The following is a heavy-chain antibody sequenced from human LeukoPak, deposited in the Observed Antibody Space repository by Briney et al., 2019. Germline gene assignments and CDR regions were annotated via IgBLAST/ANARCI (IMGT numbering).Heavy chain of an antibody. J-gene: IGHJ5*02. D-gene: IGHD5-18*01. CDR2: ISYDGSNK. CDR3: AKELQLNWFDP. CDR1: GFTFSSYG. V-gene: IGHV3-30*18. Sequence: GGSLRLSCAASGFTFSSYGMHWVRQAPGKGLEWVAVISYDGSNKYYADSVKGRFTISRDNSKNTLYLQMNNLRAEDTAVYYCAKELQLNWFDPWGQGTLVTVSS.